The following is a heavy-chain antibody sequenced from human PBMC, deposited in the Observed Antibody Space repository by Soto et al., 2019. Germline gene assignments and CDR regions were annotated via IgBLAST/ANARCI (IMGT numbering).Heavy chain of an antibody. CDR2: ISDSGGTS. CDR3: AKRPRALLTFDY. Sequence: EVQLVDSGGGLVQPGGSLRLSCAASGFSFSNYVMSWVRQAPGKGLEWVSSISDSGGTSYYADSVKGRFTISRDNSKNTLYLQMNSLRAEDTAIYYCAKRPRALLTFDYWGQGTLVNVSS. CDR1: GFSFSNYV. V-gene: IGHV3-23*04. D-gene: IGHD1-26*01. J-gene: IGHJ4*02.